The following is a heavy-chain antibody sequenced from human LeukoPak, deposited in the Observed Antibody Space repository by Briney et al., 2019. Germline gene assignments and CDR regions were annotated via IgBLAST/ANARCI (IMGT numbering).Heavy chain of an antibody. CDR1: GYTFTSYY. CDR2: INPSGGST. V-gene: IGHV1-46*01. J-gene: IGHJ6*03. D-gene: IGHD6-13*01. CDR3: ARVGGSSSWYEGSSYYYMDV. Sequence: ASVKVSCKASGYTFTSYYMHWVRQAPGQGLEWMGIINPSGGSTSYAQKFQGRVTMTRDMSTSTVYMELSSPRSEDTAVYYCARVGGSSSWYEGSSYYYMDVWGKGTTVTVSS.